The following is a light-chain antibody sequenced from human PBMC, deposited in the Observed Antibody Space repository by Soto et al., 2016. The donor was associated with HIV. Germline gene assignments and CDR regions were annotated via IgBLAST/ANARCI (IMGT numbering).Light chain of an antibody. V-gene: IGLV3-1*01. CDR1: KLGDKF. Sequence: SYELTQPPSMSVSPGQTATITCSGHKLGDKFASWYQQKLGQSPMLVIYQDNRRPSGIPERFSGSNSGNTATLTISGTQTMDEADYYCQAWDNRVVFSGGTKLTVL. CDR3: QAWDNRVV. CDR2: QDN. J-gene: IGLJ3*02.